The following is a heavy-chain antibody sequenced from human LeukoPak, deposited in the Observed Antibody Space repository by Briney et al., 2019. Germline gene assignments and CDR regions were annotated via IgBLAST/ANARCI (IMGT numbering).Heavy chain of an antibody. V-gene: IGHV4-30-2*01. D-gene: IGHD3-10*01. J-gene: IGHJ4*02. CDR2: IYHSGST. CDR1: GGSISSGGYY. CDR3: ARAKGSNPALALDY. Sequence: SETLSLTCTVSGGSISSGGYYWSWIRQPPGKGLEWIGYIYHSGSTYYNPSLKSRVTISVDRSKNQFSLKLSSVTAADTAVYYCARAKGSNPALALDYWGQGTLVTVSS.